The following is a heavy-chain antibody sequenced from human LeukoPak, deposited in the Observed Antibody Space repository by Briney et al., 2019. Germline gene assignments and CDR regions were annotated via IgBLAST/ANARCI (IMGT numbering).Heavy chain of an antibody. CDR3: ARVDYGDFPSDY. CDR2: IYYSGST. J-gene: IGHJ4*02. CDR1: GGSISSGGYY. D-gene: IGHD4-17*01. V-gene: IGHV4-31*03. Sequence: PSQTLSLTCTVSGGSISSGGYYWSWIRQHPGKGLEWIGYIYYSGSTYYNPSLKSRVTISVDTSKNQFSLKLSSVTAADTAVYYCARVDYGDFPSDYWGQGTLVTVSS.